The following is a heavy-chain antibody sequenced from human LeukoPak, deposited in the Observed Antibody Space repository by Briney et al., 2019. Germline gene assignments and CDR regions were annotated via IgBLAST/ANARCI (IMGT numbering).Heavy chain of an antibody. CDR1: AYSISSGYY. CDR3: ARGQIAVAGTGLRY. CDR2: IYHSGST. J-gene: IGHJ4*02. Sequence: SETLSLTCTVSAYSISSGYYWGWIRPPPGKGLECIRTIYHSGSTYYNPSLKSRVTISVDTSKNQFSLKLSSVTAADTAVYYCARGQIAVAGTGLRYWGQGTLVTVSS. V-gene: IGHV4-38-2*02. D-gene: IGHD6-19*01.